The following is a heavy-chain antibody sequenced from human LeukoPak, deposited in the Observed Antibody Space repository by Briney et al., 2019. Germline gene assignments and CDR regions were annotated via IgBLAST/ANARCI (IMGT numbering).Heavy chain of an antibody. V-gene: IGHV3-11*01. J-gene: IGHJ4*02. CDR3: ARSTVTAAIDY. CDR2: ISLSGSTR. Sequence: GGSLRLSCAASGFSFSDYHMRWIRQAPGKGLEWVSCISLSGSTRYYADSVKGRFTISRDNAKNSLYLQMNSLRVEDTAVYYCARSTVTAAIDYWGQGTLVTVSS. CDR1: GFSFSDYH. D-gene: IGHD4-17*01.